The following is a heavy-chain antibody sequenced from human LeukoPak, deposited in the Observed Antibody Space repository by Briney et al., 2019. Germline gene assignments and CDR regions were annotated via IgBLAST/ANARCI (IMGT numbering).Heavy chain of an antibody. V-gene: IGHV1-8*01. J-gene: IGHJ4*02. CDR3: AIRTPVDIVATLGERVKKGLDY. Sequence: ASVKVSCKASGYTFTSYDINWLRQATGQGLEWMGWMNPNSGNTGYAQKFQGRVTMTRNTSMSTAYMELSRLRSEDTAVYYCAIRTPVDIVATLGERVKKGLDYWGQGTLVTVSS. CDR2: MNPNSGNT. D-gene: IGHD5-12*01. CDR1: GYTFTSYD.